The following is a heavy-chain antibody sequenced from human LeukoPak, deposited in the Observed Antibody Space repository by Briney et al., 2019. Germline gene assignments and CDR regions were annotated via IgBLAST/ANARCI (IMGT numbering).Heavy chain of an antibody. CDR3: ARLRLGGLSLRGYNWFDP. CDR2: INPNSGGT. V-gene: IGHV1-2*06. CDR1: GYTFTGYY. Sequence: ASVKVSCKASGYTFTGYYMHWVRQAPGQGLEWMGRINPNSGGTNYAQKFQGRVTMTRDTSISTAYMELSRLRSDDTAVYYCARLRLGGLSLRGYNWFDPWGQGTLVTVSS. J-gene: IGHJ5*02. D-gene: IGHD3-16*02.